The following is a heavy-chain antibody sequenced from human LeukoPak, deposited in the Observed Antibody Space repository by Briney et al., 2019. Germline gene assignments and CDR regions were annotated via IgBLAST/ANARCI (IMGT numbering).Heavy chain of an antibody. CDR2: IGVDGGIT. CDR3: AKTIPFWYFDL. D-gene: IGHD5-24*01. V-gene: IGHV3-23*01. CDR1: GFTFSTYD. Sequence: GGSLRLSCAASGFTFSTYDVSWVRQAPTKGLEWVPAIGVDGGITYADSVKGRFTISRDNSKNTLYLQMNSLRAEDTAIYYCAKTIPFWYFDLWGHGTLVTVSS. J-gene: IGHJ2*01.